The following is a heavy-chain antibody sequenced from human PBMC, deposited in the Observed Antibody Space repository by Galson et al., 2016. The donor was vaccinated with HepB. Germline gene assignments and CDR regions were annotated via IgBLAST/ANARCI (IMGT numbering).Heavy chain of an antibody. V-gene: IGHV3-33*01. CDR1: GFSFTTYG. J-gene: IGHJ4*02. CDR3: ARAGGRCESDCYSNY. Sequence: SLRLSCAASGFSFTTYGMHWVRQAPGKGLQWVASIWSDGVTKYYADSVKGRFTVSRDDSKNTQYLQMNSMRAEDTAVYYCARAGGRCESDCYSNYWGQGTLVTVVS. CDR2: IWSDGVTK. D-gene: IGHD2-21*02.